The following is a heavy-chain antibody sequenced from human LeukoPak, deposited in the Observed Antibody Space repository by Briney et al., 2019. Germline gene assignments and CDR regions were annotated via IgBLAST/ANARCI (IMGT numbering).Heavy chain of an antibody. V-gene: IGHV4-59*12. CDR1: GGSISSYY. D-gene: IGHD3-10*01. CDR3: ARDPYYGSGSYYQIFDY. Sequence: SETLSLTCTVSGGSISSYYWSWIRQPPGKGLEWIGYIYYSGSTNYNPSLKSRVTISVDTSKNQFSLKLSSVTAADTAVYYCARDPYYGSGSYYQIFDYWGQEPWSPSPQ. CDR2: IYYSGST. J-gene: IGHJ4*01.